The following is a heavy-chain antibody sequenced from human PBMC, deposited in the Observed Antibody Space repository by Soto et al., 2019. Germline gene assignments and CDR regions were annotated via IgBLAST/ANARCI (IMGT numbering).Heavy chain of an antibody. CDR2: ISYDGSNK. CDR1: GFTFSSYG. J-gene: IGHJ6*01. V-gene: IGHV3-30*18. Sequence: QVQLVESGGGVVQPGRSLRLSCAASGFTFSSYGMHWVRQAPGKGLEWVAVISYDGSNKYYAESVKGRFTISRDNSKNTLYLQMNSLRAEDTAVYYCAKSQQPRGYYDSSGVASGGLYYGMDVW. D-gene: IGHD3-22*01. CDR3: AKSQQPRGYYDSSGVASGGLYYGMDV.